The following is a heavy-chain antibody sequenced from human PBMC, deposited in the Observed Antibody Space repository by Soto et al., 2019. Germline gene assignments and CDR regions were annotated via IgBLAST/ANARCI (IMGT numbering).Heavy chain of an antibody. CDR2: MNPNSGNT. Sequence: ASVKVSCKASGYTFTSYDINWVRQATGQGLEWMGWMNPNSGNTGYAQKFQGRVTMTRNTSISTAYMELSSVTAADTAVYYCARFICTSCKDDWFDPWGQGTLVTVSS. CDR1: GYTFTSYD. V-gene: IGHV1-8*01. D-gene: IGHD2-2*01. J-gene: IGHJ5*02. CDR3: ARFICTSCKDDWFDP.